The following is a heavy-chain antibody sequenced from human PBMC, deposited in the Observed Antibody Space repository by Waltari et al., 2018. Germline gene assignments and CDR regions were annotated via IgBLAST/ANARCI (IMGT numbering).Heavy chain of an antibody. D-gene: IGHD5-12*01. V-gene: IGHV4-39*01. CDR2: VYYSGNT. CDR1: CDSITRSNYY. Sequence: QLQLQESGPVLVKPSETLSPSCSVSCDSITRSNYYWGWLRQPPGKGLEWIASVYYSGNTYYNPSLKSRVTISADTSRNQSYLPLPSVPATDTAVYYCARSSAGMPRWLGDYWGQGILVTVSS. J-gene: IGHJ4*02. CDR3: ARSSAGMPRWLGDY.